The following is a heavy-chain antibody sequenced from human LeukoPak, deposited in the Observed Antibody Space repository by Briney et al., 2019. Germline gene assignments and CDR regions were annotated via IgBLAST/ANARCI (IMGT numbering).Heavy chain of an antibody. CDR1: GHSISSGYY. Sequence: SETLSLTCSVSGHSISSGYYWGWIRQPPGKGLEWIGSIYHSGSTYYNPSLKSRVTISVDTSKNQFSLKLSSVTAADTAVYYCARLRSSSYFYYYYYMDVWGKGTTVTVSS. J-gene: IGHJ6*03. D-gene: IGHD6-13*01. V-gene: IGHV4-38-2*02. CDR3: ARLRSSSYFYYYYYMDV. CDR2: IYHSGST.